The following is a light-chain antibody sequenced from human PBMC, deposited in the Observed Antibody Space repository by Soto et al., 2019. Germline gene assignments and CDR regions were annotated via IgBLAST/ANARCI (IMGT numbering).Light chain of an antibody. V-gene: IGKV3-20*01. J-gene: IGKJ4*01. CDR1: PSVTNNY. Sequence: EVVLTQSPGPLSLSPGETVTLSCRASPSVTNNYLAWYQQKPGQAPRLLIYGASTRATGIPDRFSGSGSGTDFTLSISRLEPEDFSVDYCEQYGASRTVGVGTKVVIK. CDR2: GAS. CDR3: EQYGASRT.